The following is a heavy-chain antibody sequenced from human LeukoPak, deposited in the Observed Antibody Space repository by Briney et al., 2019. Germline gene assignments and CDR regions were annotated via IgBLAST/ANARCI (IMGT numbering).Heavy chain of an antibody. V-gene: IGHV4-34*01. J-gene: IGHJ4*02. CDR1: GGSFSGYY. Sequence: PSETLSLTCAVYGGSFSGYYWSWIRQPPGKGLEWIGEINHSGCTNYNPSLKSRVTISVDTSKNQFSLKLSSVTAADTAVYYCARDNTAAGPFDYWGQGTLVTVSS. D-gene: IGHD6-13*01. CDR2: INHSGCT. CDR3: ARDNTAAGPFDY.